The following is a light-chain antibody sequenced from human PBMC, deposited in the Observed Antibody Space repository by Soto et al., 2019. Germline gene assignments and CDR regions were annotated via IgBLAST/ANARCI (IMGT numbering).Light chain of an antibody. CDR3: NSYTSSGTYVV. J-gene: IGLJ2*01. V-gene: IGLV2-14*03. CDR1: SSDVGHYHY. Sequence: QPVLTQPASVSGSPGQSITISCTGTSSDVGHYHYVSWYQHHPGKAPKLMIYDVDNRPSGVSNRFSGSKSGNTASLTISGLQAEDEAVYYCNSYTSSGTYVVFGGGTKLTVL. CDR2: DVD.